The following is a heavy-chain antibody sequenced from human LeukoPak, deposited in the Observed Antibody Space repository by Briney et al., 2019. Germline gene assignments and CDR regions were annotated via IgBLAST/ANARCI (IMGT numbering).Heavy chain of an antibody. Sequence: GGSLRLYCAASGFTFRNYAMSWVRQAPGKGLEWVSAISGHGGSTYYADSVKGRFTISRDNSKNTLYLQMNSMRAEDTAVYYSAKVPWELLSDGDYWGQGTLVTVSS. V-gene: IGHV3-23*01. J-gene: IGHJ4*02. CDR1: GFTFRNYA. CDR3: AKVPWELLSDGDY. CDR2: ISGHGGST. D-gene: IGHD1-26*01.